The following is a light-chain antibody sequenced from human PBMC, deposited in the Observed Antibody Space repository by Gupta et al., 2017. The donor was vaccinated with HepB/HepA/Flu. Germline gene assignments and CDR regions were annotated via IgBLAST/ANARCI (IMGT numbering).Light chain of an antibody. J-gene: IGLJ1*01. CDR1: SSDVGSYNS. CDR2: DVS. V-gene: IGLV2-14*03. CDR3: SSYTTSSTEV. Sequence: QSALTQPASVSGSPGQSITISCTGTSSDVGSYNSVSWYQQHPATDPILIIYDVSNRPSGVSNRGSGSRSGTTVSITMSGAQAEDDSYYSCSSYTTSSTEVFGTVTKVTVL.